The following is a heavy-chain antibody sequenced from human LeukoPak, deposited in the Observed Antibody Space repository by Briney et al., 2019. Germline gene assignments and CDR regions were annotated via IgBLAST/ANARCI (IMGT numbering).Heavy chain of an antibody. V-gene: IGHV3-23*01. CDR2: ISGSGGST. CDR3: AKSPTYGDIVFDY. CDR1: GFTFSSFA. Sequence: GGSLRLSCAASGFTFSSFAMSWVRQAPGKGLELVSAISGSGGSTYYADSVKGRFTVSRDNSKNTLYLQMNSLRAEDTAVYYCAKSPTYGDIVFDYWGQGNLVTVSS. D-gene: IGHD4-17*01. J-gene: IGHJ4*02.